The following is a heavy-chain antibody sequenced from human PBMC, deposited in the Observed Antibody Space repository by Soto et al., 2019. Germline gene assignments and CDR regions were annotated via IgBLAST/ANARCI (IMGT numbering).Heavy chain of an antibody. CDR2: IYYSGST. V-gene: IGHV4-59*01. Sequence: QVQLQESGPGLVKPSETLSLTCTVSGGSISSYYWSWIRQPPGKGLEWIGYIYYSGSTNYNPSLKSRVTISVDTSKNQFSLKLSSVTAADTAVYHCARVDGSSWPQVSGMDVWGQGTTVTVSS. D-gene: IGHD6-13*01. CDR3: ARVDGSSWPQVSGMDV. CDR1: GGSISSYY. J-gene: IGHJ6*02.